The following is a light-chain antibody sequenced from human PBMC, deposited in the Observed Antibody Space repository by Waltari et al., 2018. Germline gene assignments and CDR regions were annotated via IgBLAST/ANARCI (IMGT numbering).Light chain of an antibody. J-gene: IGLJ3*02. V-gene: IGLV2-23*01. CDR3: CSYAGSSIWV. CDR1: SSDVGSYNL. CDR2: EDT. Sequence: QSALTQPASVSGSPGQSITISCTGTSSDVGSYNLVSWYQQHPGKAPKLMIYEDTKRPSGVSKRFSGSKSGNTASLTISGLHAEDEADYYCCSYAGSSIWVFGGGTELTVL.